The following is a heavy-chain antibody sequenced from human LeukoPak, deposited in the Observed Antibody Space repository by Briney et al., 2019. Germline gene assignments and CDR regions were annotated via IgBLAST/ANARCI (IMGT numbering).Heavy chain of an antibody. J-gene: IGHJ4*02. CDR2: ISSSSSTI. Sequence: GGSLRLSCAASGFTFSSYNMNWVRQAPGKGLEWVSFISSSSSTIYYADSMKGRFTISRDNAKNSLYLQMNSLRAEDTAAYYCAREEGFDYWGQGTLVTVSS. CDR1: GFTFSSYN. V-gene: IGHV3-48*01. CDR3: AREEGFDY.